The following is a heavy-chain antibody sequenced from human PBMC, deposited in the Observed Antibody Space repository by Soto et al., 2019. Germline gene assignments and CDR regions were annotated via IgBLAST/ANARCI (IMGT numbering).Heavy chain of an antibody. V-gene: IGHV4-59*01. CDR1: GGSISSYY. CDR3: AGGPIRGVSRHFH. D-gene: IGHD2-21*01. Sequence: QVQLQESGPGLVKPSETLSLTCTVSGGSISSYYWSWIRQPPGKGLEWIGYIYYSGSTNYNPSLKSRVTISVDTSKNQFSLKLSSVTAADTAVYYCAGGPIRGVSRHFHWGQGTLVTVSS. CDR2: IYYSGST. J-gene: IGHJ4*02.